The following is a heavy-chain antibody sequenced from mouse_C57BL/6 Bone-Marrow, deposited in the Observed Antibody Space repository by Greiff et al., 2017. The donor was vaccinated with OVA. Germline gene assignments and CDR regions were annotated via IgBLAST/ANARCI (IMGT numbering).Heavy chain of an antibody. CDR2: IDPSDSYT. D-gene: IGHD1-1*01. J-gene: IGHJ1*03. V-gene: IGHV1-69*01. CDR3: ARRDYYGSTDWYFDV. CDR1: GYTFTSYW. Sequence: QVQLQQPGAELVMPGASVKLSCKASGYTFTSYWMHWVKQRPGQGLEWIGEIDPSDSYTNYNQKFKGKSTLTVDKSSSTAYMQLSSLTYEDSAVYYCARRDYYGSTDWYFDVWGTGTTVTVSS.